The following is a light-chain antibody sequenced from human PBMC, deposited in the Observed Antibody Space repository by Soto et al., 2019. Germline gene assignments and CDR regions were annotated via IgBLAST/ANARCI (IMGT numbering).Light chain of an antibody. Sequence: DIQMTQSPSTLSASVGDRVTIAFRASQSISSWLAWYQQKPGKAPKLLIYSTSNLQSGVPSGFSGSGSGTNFSLTISNLQPEDFATYYCQQSFSVPPTFGQGTRLETK. CDR3: QQSFSVPPT. J-gene: IGKJ5*01. CDR2: STS. CDR1: QSISSW. V-gene: IGKV1-39*01.